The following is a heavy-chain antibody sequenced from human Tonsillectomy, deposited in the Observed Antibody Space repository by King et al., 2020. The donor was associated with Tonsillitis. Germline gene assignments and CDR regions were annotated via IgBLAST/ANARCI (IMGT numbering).Heavy chain of an antibody. Sequence: VQLVESGGGLVQPGGSLRLSCAASGLTVSTNYMSWVRQAPGRGLEWVSVIYSDGSTYYADSVNGRFTLSRDSAKNTLYLQMSSLIVEYTALYYFARDGGGDCLACLDVWGHGTTVTVSS. CDR2: IYSDGST. CDR3: ARDGGGDCLACLDV. D-gene: IGHD2-21*02. V-gene: IGHV3-66*01. J-gene: IGHJ6*02. CDR1: GLTVSTNY.